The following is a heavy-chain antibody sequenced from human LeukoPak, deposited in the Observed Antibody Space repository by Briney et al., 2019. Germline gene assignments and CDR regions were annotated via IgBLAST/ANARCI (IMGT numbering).Heavy chain of an antibody. J-gene: IGHJ4*02. CDR1: GGTFSSYA. CDR3: ARGAPYSSGWYQAFDY. V-gene: IGHV1-69*05. CDR2: IIPIFGTA. D-gene: IGHD6-19*01. Sequence: SVKVSCKASGGTFSSYAISWVRQAPGQGLEWMGGIIPIFGTANYAQKFQGRVTITTDESTSTAYMELSSLRSEDTAVYYCARGAPYSSGWYQAFDYWGQGTLVTVSS.